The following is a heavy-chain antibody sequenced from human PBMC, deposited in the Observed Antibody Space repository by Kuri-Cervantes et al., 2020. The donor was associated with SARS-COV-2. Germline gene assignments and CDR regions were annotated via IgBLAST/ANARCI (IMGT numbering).Heavy chain of an antibody. CDR1: GFTFSSYA. V-gene: IGHV3-23*01. J-gene: IGHJ5*02. CDR2: ISGSGGST. D-gene: IGHD3-22*01. CDR3: AKWAPSSGYYFKSWFDP. Sequence: GESLKISCAASGFTFSSYAMSWVRQAPGEGLEWVSAISGSGGSTYYADSVKGRFTISRDNSKNTLYLQMNSLRAEDTAVYYCAKWAPSSGYYFKSWFDPWGQGTLVTVSS.